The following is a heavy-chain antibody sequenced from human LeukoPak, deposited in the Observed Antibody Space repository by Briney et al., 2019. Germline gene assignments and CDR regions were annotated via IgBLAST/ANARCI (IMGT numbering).Heavy chain of an antibody. Sequence: ETLSLTCAVYGGSFSGYYWSWIRQPPGKGLEWIGEINHSGSTNYNPSLKSRVTISVDTSKNQFSPKLSSVTAADTAVYYCARGLRNPRAYGMDVWGQGTTVTVSS. CDR1: GGSFSGYY. CDR3: ARGLRNPRAYGMDV. CDR2: INHSGST. J-gene: IGHJ6*02. D-gene: IGHD4-17*01. V-gene: IGHV4-34*01.